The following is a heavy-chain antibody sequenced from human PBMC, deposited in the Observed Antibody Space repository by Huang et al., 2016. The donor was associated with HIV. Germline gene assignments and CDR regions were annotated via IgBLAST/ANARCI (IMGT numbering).Heavy chain of an antibody. CDR2: IYYRGST. J-gene: IGHJ6*03. V-gene: IGHV4-59*11. CDR3: AKVGSAEGRDYMDV. CDR1: GDSISRHY. Sequence: QVQLHESGPGLVKPSETLSLTCTGAGDSISRHYWRWVRPPPGEGLGWIGIIYYRGSTTYNPSLRSRLTMSLDTSKNQLALKLTSVTAADTALYYWAKVGSAEGRDYMDVWGKGTTVTVSS.